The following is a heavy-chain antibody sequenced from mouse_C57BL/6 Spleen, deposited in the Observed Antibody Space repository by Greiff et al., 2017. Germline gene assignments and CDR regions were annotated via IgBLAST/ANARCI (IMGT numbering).Heavy chain of an antibody. V-gene: IGHV1-53*01. Sequence: VQLQQPGTELVKPGASVKLSCKASGYTFPSYWMHWVKQRPGQGLEWIGNINPSVGGTNYIEKSKSKATLTVDKSSSEAYMQLSGLTSEDSAVYYCARGPITTVVARDYFDYWGQGTTLTVSS. J-gene: IGHJ2*01. CDR2: INPSVGGT. CDR1: GYTFPSYW. CDR3: ARGPITTVVARDYFDY. D-gene: IGHD1-1*01.